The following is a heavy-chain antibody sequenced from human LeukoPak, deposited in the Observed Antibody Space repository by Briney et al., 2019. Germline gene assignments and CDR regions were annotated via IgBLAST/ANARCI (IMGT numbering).Heavy chain of an antibody. CDR3: AKGNQGITGTSDY. Sequence: QPGGSLRLSCAASGFTFSSYSMSWVRQAPGKGLEWVSAISGSGGSTYYADSVKGRFTISRDNSKNTLYLQMNSLRAEDTAVYYCAKGNQGITGTSDYWGQGTLVTVSS. V-gene: IGHV3-23*01. CDR2: ISGSGGST. D-gene: IGHD1-7*01. J-gene: IGHJ4*02. CDR1: GFTFSSYS.